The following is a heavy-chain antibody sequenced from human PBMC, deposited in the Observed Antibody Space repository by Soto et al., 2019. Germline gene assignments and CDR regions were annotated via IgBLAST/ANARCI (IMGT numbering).Heavy chain of an antibody. D-gene: IGHD3-22*01. CDR2: IYYSGST. CDR1: GGSIRSYY. Sequence: PSETLSITCTVSGGSIRSYYWTWIRQPPGKGLEWIGYIYYSGSTNYNPSLKSRVTISVATSKTQFSLKLSSVTAADAAVYYCARVYYYDSSVFDYLGQRTPVTVSS. CDR3: ARVYYYDSSVFDY. V-gene: IGHV4-59*08. J-gene: IGHJ4*01.